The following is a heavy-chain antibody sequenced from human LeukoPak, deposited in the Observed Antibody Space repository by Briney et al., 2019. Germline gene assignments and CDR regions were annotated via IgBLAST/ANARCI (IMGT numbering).Heavy chain of an antibody. CDR1: GFTFSDYY. CDR2: ISSSGSTI. J-gene: IGHJ6*03. Sequence: PGGSLRLSCAASGFTFSDYYMSWIRQAPGKGLEWVSYISSSGSTIYYADSVKGRFTISRDNAKNSLYLQMNSLRAEDTAVYYCARSPNYDSSGYYLSGWYYYYYMDVWGKGTTVTVSS. D-gene: IGHD3-22*01. V-gene: IGHV3-11*04. CDR3: ARSPNYDSSGYYLSGWYYYYYMDV.